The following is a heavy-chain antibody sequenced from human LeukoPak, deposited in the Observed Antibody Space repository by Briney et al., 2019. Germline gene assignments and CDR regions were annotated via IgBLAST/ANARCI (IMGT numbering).Heavy chain of an antibody. CDR3: SKGGVVHAFHI. CDR1: GYTFSSYE. V-gene: IGHV3-48*03. D-gene: IGHD2-15*01. CDR2: ISSSGSTI. J-gene: IGHJ3*02. Sequence: GGSLRLSCAASGYTFSSYEMNWVREAPGKGLEWVSYISSSGSTIYYADSVKGRFTISRDNSKNTLYLQMNSLRAEDTAVYYCSKGGVVHAFHIWGQGTMVTVSS.